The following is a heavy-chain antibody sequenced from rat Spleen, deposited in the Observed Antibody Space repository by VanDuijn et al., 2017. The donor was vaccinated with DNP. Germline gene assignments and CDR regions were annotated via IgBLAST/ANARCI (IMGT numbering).Heavy chain of an antibody. CDR1: GFTFSNYD. CDR2: ISYDGSST. CDR3: TRGANWEGNWFAY. V-gene: IGHV5-7*01. Sequence: EVQLVESGGGLVQPGRSMKLSCAASGFTFSNYDMAWVRQAPKKGLEWVATISYDGSSTYYRDSVKGRFTISRDNAKSTLYLQRDSLRSEDTATYYCTRGANWEGNWFAYWGQGTLVTVSS. J-gene: IGHJ3*01. D-gene: IGHD5-1*01.